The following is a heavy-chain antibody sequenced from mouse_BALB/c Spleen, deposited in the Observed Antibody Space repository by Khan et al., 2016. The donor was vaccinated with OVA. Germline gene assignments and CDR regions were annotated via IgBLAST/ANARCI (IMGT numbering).Heavy chain of an antibody. V-gene: IGHV9-3-1*01. Sequence: QIQLVQSGPELRKPGETVKISCKASGYTFTNNGMNWVKQNPGKGLKWMGWINTYTGEPTFVDDFKGRFAFSLETSATTAYLQINNLKNEDTATYFCERVGYAGTMDYWGQGTSVTVSS. CDR3: ERVGYAGTMDY. CDR2: INTYTGEP. CDR1: GYTFTNNG. J-gene: IGHJ4*01. D-gene: IGHD2-2*01.